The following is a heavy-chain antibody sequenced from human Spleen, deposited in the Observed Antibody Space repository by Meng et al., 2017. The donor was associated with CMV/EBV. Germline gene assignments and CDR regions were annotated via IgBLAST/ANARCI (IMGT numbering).Heavy chain of an antibody. V-gene: IGHV4-61*02. D-gene: IGHD3-22*01. CDR3: ARGSPVDYYDSSGYFI. Sequence: QVQLQESGPGLVKPSQXLSLTCTVSGGSISSGSYYWSWIRQPAGKGLEWIGRIYTSGSTNYNPSLKSRVTISVDTSKNQFSLKLSSVTAADTAVYYCARGSPVDYYDSSGYFIWGQGTLVTVAS. CDR1: GGSISSGSYY. J-gene: IGHJ4*02. CDR2: IYTSGST.